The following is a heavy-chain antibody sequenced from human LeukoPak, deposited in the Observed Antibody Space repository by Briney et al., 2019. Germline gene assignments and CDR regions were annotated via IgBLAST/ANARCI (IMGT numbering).Heavy chain of an antibody. CDR1: GFTFSSHW. J-gene: IGHJ4*02. D-gene: IGHD3-10*01. Sequence: PGGSLRLSCAASGFTFSSHWMSWGRQAPGKGLEWVANIKQDGSERYYVDSVKGRFTISRDNAKSSLYLQMNSLRADDTAVYYCARARGFDYWGQGTLVTVSS. V-gene: IGHV3-7*01. CDR2: IKQDGSER. CDR3: ARARGFDY.